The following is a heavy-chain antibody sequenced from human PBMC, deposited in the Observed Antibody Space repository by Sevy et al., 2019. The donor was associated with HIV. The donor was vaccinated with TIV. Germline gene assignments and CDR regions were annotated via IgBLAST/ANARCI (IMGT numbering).Heavy chain of an antibody. CDR3: AKDLISGSYGGFFDY. J-gene: IGHJ4*02. CDR2: ISGSGGSI. CDR1: GFTFSSYA. V-gene: IGHV3-23*01. Sequence: GGSLRLSCAASGFTFSSYAMSWVRQAPGKGLEWVSAISGSGGSIYYADSVKGRFTISRDNSRNTLYLQMNSLRAEDTAVYYCAKDLISGSYGGFFDYWGQGTLVTVSS. D-gene: IGHD1-26*01.